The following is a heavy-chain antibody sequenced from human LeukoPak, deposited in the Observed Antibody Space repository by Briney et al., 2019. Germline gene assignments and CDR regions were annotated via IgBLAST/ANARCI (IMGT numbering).Heavy chain of an antibody. J-gene: IGHJ4*02. CDR1: GGSFNDCH. D-gene: IGHD3-16*01. Sequence: SETLSLTCALYGGSFNDCHWTWIRQPPGKGLEWIGEINHSGGTDYNPSLRSRVTISIDPSKNQFSLQLSSVTAADTGVYYCARVSGIVVPLGGLLSFFDYWGQGTLVTVSS. CDR2: INHSGGT. CDR3: ARVSGIVVPLGGLLSFFDY. V-gene: IGHV4-34*01.